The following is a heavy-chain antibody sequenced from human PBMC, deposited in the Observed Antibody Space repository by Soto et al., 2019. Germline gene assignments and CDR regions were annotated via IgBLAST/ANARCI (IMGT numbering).Heavy chain of an antibody. V-gene: IGHV3-30-3*01. CDR3: ARPDIVAAYSSGWYGGYYFDY. J-gene: IGHJ4*02. CDR1: GFTLSSYA. D-gene: IGHD6-19*01. Sequence: RRLSCAASGFTLSSYAIHWVRQAPGKGLEWVAVISYDGSNKYYADSVKGRFTISRDNSKNTLYLQMNSLRAEDTAVYYCARPDIVAAYSSGWYGGYYFDYWGQGTLVTVSS. CDR2: ISYDGSNK.